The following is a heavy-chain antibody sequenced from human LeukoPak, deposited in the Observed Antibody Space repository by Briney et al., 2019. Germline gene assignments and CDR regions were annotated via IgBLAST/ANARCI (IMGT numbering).Heavy chain of an antibody. J-gene: IGHJ3*02. CDR1: GFTFSGSA. D-gene: IGHD3-16*01. Sequence: PGGSLKLSCAASGFTFSGSAMHWVRQASGKGLEWVGRIRSKANSYATAYAASVKGRFTISRDDSKNTAYLQMNSLKTEDTAVYYCTKLGFDAFDIWGQGTMVTVSS. V-gene: IGHV3-73*01. CDR3: TKLGFDAFDI. CDR2: IRSKANSYAT.